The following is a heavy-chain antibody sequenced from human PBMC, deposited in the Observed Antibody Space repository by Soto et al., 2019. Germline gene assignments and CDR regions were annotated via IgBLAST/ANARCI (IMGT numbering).Heavy chain of an antibody. D-gene: IGHD3-10*01. V-gene: IGHV3-11*01. CDR2: ISSSGSTI. Sequence: GGSLRLSCAASGFTFSDYYMSWIRQAPGKGLEWVSYISSSGSTIYYADSVKGRFTISRDNAKNSLYLQMNSLRAEDTAGYYCARDPEVLWFEWNFDYWGQGTLVTVSS. CDR3: ARDPEVLWFEWNFDY. CDR1: GFTFSDYY. J-gene: IGHJ4*02.